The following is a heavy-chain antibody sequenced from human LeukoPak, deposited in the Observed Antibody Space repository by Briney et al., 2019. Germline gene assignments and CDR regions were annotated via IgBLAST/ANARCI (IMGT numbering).Heavy chain of an antibody. J-gene: IGHJ3*02. D-gene: IGHD2-15*01. CDR2: TNPNTGGT. CDR1: GYTFTGYY. CDR3: ARERGYCSASTCQTSDAFDI. V-gene: IGHV1-2*02. Sequence: ASVKVSCKASGYTFTGYYMHWVRQAPGHGLEWMGWTNPNTGGTNYAQRFQGRVTMTRDTSISTAYMELSRLRSDDTAVYYCARERGYCSASTCQTSDAFDIWGQGTMVTVSS.